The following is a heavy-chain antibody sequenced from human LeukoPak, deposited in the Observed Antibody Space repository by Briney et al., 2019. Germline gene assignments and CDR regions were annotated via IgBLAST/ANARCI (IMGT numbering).Heavy chain of an antibody. CDR3: ASESYDSSGVFDY. CDR1: GFTFSDYY. D-gene: IGHD3-22*01. CDR2: ISSSGSTI. V-gene: IGHV3-11*01. Sequence: GGSLRLSCAASGFTFSDYYMSWNRQAPGKGLEWVSYISSSGSTIYYTDSVKGRFTISRDDAKNSLYLQMNSLRAEDTAVYYCASESYDSSGVFDYWGQGTLVTVSS. J-gene: IGHJ4*02.